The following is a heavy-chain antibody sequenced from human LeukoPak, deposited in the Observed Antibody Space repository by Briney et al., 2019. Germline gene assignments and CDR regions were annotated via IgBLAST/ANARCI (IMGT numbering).Heavy chain of an antibody. D-gene: IGHD6-19*01. CDR2: IYPGDSDT. Sequence: GESLKISCKGSGYSFTTYWIAWVRQTSGKGLEWMGAIYPGDSDTRYSPSFQGRVTISVDKSISTAYLQWSSLKASDTAMYYCARLLEGVAGTWGYWGQGTLVTVS. J-gene: IGHJ4*02. CDR1: GYSFTTYW. CDR3: ARLLEGVAGTWGY. V-gene: IGHV5-51*01.